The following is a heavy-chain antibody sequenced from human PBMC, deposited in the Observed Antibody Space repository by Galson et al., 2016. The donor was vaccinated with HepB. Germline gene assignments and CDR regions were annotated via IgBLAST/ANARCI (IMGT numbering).Heavy chain of an antibody. CDR3: ARLGYYDSSGYVDY. V-gene: IGHV4-39*01. J-gene: IGHJ4*02. CDR1: GGSIGSSGYY. D-gene: IGHD3-22*01. Sequence: ETLSLTCTVSGGSIGSSGYYWGWIRQPPGKGLEWIGSIYYSGSTYYNPSLKSRVTMSVDTSKNQFSLKLSSVTAADTAVYFCARLGYYDSSGYVDYWGQGTLVTASS. CDR2: IYYSGST.